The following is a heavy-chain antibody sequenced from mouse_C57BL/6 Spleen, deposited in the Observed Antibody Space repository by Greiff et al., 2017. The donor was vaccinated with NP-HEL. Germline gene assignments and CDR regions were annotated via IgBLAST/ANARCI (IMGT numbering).Heavy chain of an antibody. D-gene: IGHD2-4*01. V-gene: IGHV2-5*01. J-gene: IGHJ4*01. CDR2: IWRGGST. CDR3: AKKFSYDYDGAYAMDY. CDR1: GFSLTSYG. Sequence: QVQLKQSGPGLVQPSQSLSITCTVSGFSLTSYGVHWVRQSPGKGLEWLGVIWRGGSTDYNAAFMSRLSITKDNSKSQVFFKMNSLQADDTAIYYCAKKFSYDYDGAYAMDYWGQGTSVTVSS.